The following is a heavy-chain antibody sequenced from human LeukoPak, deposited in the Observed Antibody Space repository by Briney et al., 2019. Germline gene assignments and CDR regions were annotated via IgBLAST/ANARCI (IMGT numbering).Heavy chain of an antibody. D-gene: IGHD1-1*01. CDR2: LKSKTNGGTT. Sequence: GRSLRLSCAVSGFNVIDAWMNWVRHDPTKGLEWVALLKSKTNGGTTDYASPEKDRFTISNDDSKNISYLQMNSLQLEHTAMYYCVTERSGAFESGGKGTLVTVS. CDR3: VTERSGAFES. V-gene: IGHV3-15*01. CDR1: GFNVIDAW. J-gene: IGHJ4*02.